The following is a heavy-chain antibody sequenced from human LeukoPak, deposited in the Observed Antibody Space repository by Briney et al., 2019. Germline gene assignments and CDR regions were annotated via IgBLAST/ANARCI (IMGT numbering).Heavy chain of an antibody. CDR2: ISSSSSYI. D-gene: IGHD4-17*01. CDR3: ARDLTVENDY. Sequence: PGGSLRLSCAASGFTFSSYNMNWVRQAPGKGLEWVSSISSSSSYIYYADSVKGRFTISRDNAKNSLYLQMNSLRAEDTAVYYCARDLTVENDYWGQGTLVTVSS. J-gene: IGHJ4*02. V-gene: IGHV3-21*01. CDR1: GFTFSSYN.